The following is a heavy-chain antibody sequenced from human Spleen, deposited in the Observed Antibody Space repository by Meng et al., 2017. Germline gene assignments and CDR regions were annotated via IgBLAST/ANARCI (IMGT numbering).Heavy chain of an antibody. D-gene: IGHD6-13*01. CDR2: IYYSGST. CDR3: ARVGGVGSSSWYIITGFDP. V-gene: IGHV4-39*07. J-gene: IGHJ5*02. CDR1: GGSISSSSYY. Sequence: SETLSLTCTVSGGSISSSSYYWGWIRQPPGKGLEWIGSIYYSGSTYYNPSLKSRVTISVDTSKNQFSLKLSSVTAADTAVYYCARVGGVGSSSWYIITGFDPWGQGTLVTVSS.